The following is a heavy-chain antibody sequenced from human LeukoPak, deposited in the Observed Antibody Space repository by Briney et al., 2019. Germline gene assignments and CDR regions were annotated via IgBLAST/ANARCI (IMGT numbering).Heavy chain of an antibody. J-gene: IGHJ1*01. V-gene: IGHV3-48*04. CDR3: ARDKGGYYPRYFQH. CDR1: GFTFSSYS. Sequence: GGSLRLSCAASGFTFSSYSMNWVRQAPGKGLEWVSYISSSSSTIYYADSVKGRFTISRDNAKNSLYLQMNSLRAEDTAVYYCARDKGGYYPRYFQHWGQGTLVTVSS. CDR2: ISSSSSTI. D-gene: IGHD3-3*01.